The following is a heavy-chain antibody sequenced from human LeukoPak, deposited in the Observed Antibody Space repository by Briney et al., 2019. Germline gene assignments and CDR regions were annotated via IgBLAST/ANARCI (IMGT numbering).Heavy chain of an antibody. D-gene: IGHD6-13*01. Sequence: PGGSLRLSCAASGFTFDDYGMSWVRQAPGKGLEWVSGINWNGGSTGYADSVKGRFTISRDNAKNSLYLQMNSLRAEDTALYHCARVGRYSSRQQMYNWFDPWGQGTLVTVSS. J-gene: IGHJ5*02. V-gene: IGHV3-20*01. CDR2: INWNGGST. CDR3: ARVGRYSSRQQMYNWFDP. CDR1: GFTFDDYG.